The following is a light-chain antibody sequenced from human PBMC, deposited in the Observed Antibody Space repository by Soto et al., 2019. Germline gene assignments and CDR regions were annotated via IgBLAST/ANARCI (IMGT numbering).Light chain of an antibody. V-gene: IGKV1-39*01. J-gene: IGKJ4*01. CDR3: QQSYTTPLT. Sequence: DVQVTQSPSSLSASVGDRVTITCRASQNINNYLNWYQQKPGKAPKLLITVESNLQSGVPARFRGRGSGTEFTLTISSLQPEDFPTYYCQQSYTTPLTFGGGNKVDIK. CDR2: VES. CDR1: QNINNY.